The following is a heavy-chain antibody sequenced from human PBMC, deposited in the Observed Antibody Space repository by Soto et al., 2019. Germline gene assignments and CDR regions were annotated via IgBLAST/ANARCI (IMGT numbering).Heavy chain of an antibody. D-gene: IGHD3-10*01. CDR2: IYYSGST. Sequence: SETLSLTCTVSGGSISSYYWSWIRQPPGKGLEWIGNIYYSGSTNYNPSLKSRVTISVDTSKNQFSLKLSSVTAADTAVYYCARGRLQWYYFDYWGQGTLVTVSS. CDR1: GGSISSYY. CDR3: ARGRLQWYYFDY. J-gene: IGHJ4*02. V-gene: IGHV4-59*01.